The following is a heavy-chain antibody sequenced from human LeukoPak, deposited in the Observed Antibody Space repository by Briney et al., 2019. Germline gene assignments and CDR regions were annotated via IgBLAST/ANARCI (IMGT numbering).Heavy chain of an antibody. J-gene: IGHJ4*02. D-gene: IGHD3-16*02. CDR1: GGSISSSSYY. Sequence: SETLSLTCTVSGGSISSSSYYWGWIRQPPGKGLEWIGSIYYSGSTYYNPSLKSRVTISVDTSKNQFSLKLSSVTAADTAVYYCARQRGGLRLGELSEEYYFDYWGQGTLVTVSS. CDR3: ARQRGGLRLGELSEEYYFDY. V-gene: IGHV4-39*01. CDR2: IYYSGST.